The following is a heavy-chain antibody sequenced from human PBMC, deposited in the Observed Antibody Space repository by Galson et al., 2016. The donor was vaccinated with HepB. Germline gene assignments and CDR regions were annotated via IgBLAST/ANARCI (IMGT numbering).Heavy chain of an antibody. CDR1: GFVFSNFG. CDR3: AKERLVRRIFDH. V-gene: IGHV3-23*01. Sequence: SLRLSCAASGFVFSNFGLSWVRQAPGKGLEWVASISTRRTTDYSDSVRGRFTISRDNSNNTLYLQMNGLRAEDTAVYYCAKERLVRRIFDHWGQGTLLSVSS. D-gene: IGHD1-1*01. J-gene: IGHJ4*02. CDR2: ISTRRTT.